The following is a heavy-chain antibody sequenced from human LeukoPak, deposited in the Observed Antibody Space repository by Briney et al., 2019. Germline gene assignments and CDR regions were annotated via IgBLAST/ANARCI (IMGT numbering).Heavy chain of an antibody. Sequence: GASVKVSCKASGGSFSNYAISWVRQAPGQGLEWMGWINPNSGGTNYAQKFQGRVTMTRDTSISTAYMELSRLRSDDTAVYYCARGIAVAGDAFDIWGQGTMVTVSS. V-gene: IGHV1-2*02. CDR3: ARGIAVAGDAFDI. J-gene: IGHJ3*02. CDR1: GGSFSNYA. D-gene: IGHD6-19*01. CDR2: INPNSGGT.